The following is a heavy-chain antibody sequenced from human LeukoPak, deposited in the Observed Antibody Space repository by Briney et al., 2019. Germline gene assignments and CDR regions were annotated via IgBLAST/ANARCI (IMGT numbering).Heavy chain of an antibody. Sequence: GGSLRLSCAASGFTFSNYGMSWLRQAPGKGLEWVSAISGSGGSTYYADSVKGRFTISRDNSKNTLYLQMSSLRAEDTAVYYCARDFAPNRILNWFDPWGQGTLVTVSS. CDR3: ARDFAPNRILNWFDP. CDR2: ISGSGGST. CDR1: GFTFSNYG. V-gene: IGHV3-23*01. D-gene: IGHD3-16*02. J-gene: IGHJ5*02.